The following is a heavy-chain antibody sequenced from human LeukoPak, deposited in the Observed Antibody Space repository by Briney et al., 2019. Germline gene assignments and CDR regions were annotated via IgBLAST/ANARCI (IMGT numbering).Heavy chain of an antibody. CDR1: GYTFSGYY. CDR2: ISPNSGAT. CDR3: ARVAAAGFAYDKFDP. D-gene: IGHD6-13*01. V-gene: IGHV1-2*02. J-gene: IGHJ5*02. Sequence: ASVKVSCKASGYTFSGYYIHWVRQAPGQGLEWMGWISPNSGATSYAQKFQGRVTMVRDTSISTAYMELTSLRSEDTAVYYCARVAAAGFAYDKFDPWGQGTLVTVSS.